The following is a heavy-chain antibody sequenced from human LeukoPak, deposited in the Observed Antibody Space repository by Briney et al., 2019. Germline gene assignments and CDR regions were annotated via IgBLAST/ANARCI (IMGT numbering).Heavy chain of an antibody. V-gene: IGHV1-2*02. J-gene: IGHJ5*02. Sequence: ASVKVSCKASGYTLTDHYMHWLRQTRGHGLEWMGWINPTDGFAVYGQAFQGRVTMTRDTSISTVYMELTNLRSDDTGVYYCAKEGYSNGPDPWGPGSLVTVSS. CDR1: GYTLTDHY. CDR3: AKEGYSNGPDP. D-gene: IGHD5-12*01. CDR2: INPTDGFA.